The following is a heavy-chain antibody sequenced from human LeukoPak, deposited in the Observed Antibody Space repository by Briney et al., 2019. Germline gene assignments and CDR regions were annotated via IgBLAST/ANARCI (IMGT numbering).Heavy chain of an antibody. D-gene: IGHD3-10*01. CDR2: ISAYNGNT. CDR1: GYTFTSYG. CDR3: ARDLVWVGELLPFDP. Sequence: ASVKVSCKASGYTFTSYGISWVRQAPGQGLEWMGWISAYNGNTNYAQKLQGRVTMTTDTSTSTAYMELRSLRSEDTAVEYCARDLVWVGELLPFDPWGQGTLVTVSS. J-gene: IGHJ5*02. V-gene: IGHV1-18*01.